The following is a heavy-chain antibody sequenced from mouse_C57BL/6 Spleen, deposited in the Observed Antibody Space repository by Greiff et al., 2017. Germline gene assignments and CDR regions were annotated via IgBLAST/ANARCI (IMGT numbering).Heavy chain of an antibody. J-gene: IGHJ2*01. CDR2: ISPSDSYT. CDR1: GYTFTSYW. V-gene: IGHV1-69*01. CDR3: ARRTTPYYFDY. D-gene: IGHD1-1*01. Sequence: VQLQQPGAELVMPGASVKLSCKASGYTFTSYWLHWVKQRPGQGLEWIGEISPSDSYTNYNQKFKGKSTLTVDKSSSTAYMQLSSLTSEDSAVYDCARRTTPYYFDYWGQGTTLTVSS.